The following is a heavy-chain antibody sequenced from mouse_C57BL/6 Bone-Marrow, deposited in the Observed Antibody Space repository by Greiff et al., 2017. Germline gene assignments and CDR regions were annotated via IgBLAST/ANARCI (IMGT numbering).Heavy chain of an antibody. D-gene: IGHD3-2*02. V-gene: IGHV1-81*01. J-gene: IGHJ3*01. CDR1: GYTFTSYG. Sequence: VQLQQSGAELARPGASVKLSCQASGYTFTSYGISWVKQRTGQGLEWIGEIYPRSGNTYYNEKFKGKATLTADKSSSTAYMELRSLTSEDSAVYFCARSRQLRLAWFAYWGQGTLVTVSA. CDR2: IYPRSGNT. CDR3: ARSRQLRLAWFAY.